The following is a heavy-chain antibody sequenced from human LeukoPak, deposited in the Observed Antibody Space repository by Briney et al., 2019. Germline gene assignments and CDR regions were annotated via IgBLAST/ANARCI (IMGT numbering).Heavy chain of an antibody. D-gene: IGHD5-18*01. J-gene: IGHJ4*02. CDR3: ARRERGYSYVNRGY. V-gene: IGHV1-69*13. Sequence: VASVKVSCKASGGTFSSYAISWVRQAPGQGLEWMGGIIPIFGTANYAQKFQGRVTITADESTSTAYMELSSLRSEDTAVYYCARRERGYSYVNRGYWGQGTLVTVSS. CDR2: IIPIFGTA. CDR1: GGTFSSYA.